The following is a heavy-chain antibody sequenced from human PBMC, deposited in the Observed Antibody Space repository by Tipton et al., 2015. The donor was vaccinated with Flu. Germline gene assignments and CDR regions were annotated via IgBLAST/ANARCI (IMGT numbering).Heavy chain of an antibody. J-gene: IGHJ6*02. Sequence: TLSLTCSVSGDSISSGGYYWNWIRQLPGRGLEWIGFLSYSGNTHYNPSLGSRVSIILDMSKNQFSLRLSSVAAADTAIYYCARASDSRYLYYAMDVWGQGTTVRVAS. V-gene: IGHV4-31*03. D-gene: IGHD5-12*01. CDR2: LSYSGNT. CDR1: GDSISSGGYY. CDR3: ARASDSRYLYYAMDV.